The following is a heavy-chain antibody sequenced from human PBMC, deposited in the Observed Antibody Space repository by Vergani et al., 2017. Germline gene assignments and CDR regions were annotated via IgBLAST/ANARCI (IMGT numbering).Heavy chain of an antibody. Sequence: EVQLVESGGGLVQPGGSQRLSCAASGFTFSSYAMSWVRQAPGKGLEWVSAISGSGGSTYYADSVKGRFTISRDNSKNKLYLQMNSRRAEDTAVYYCAKDRYWSSTSCYVDYWGQGTLVTVSS. CDR3: AKDRYWSSTSCYVDY. CDR2: ISGSGGST. D-gene: IGHD2-2*01. J-gene: IGHJ4*02. CDR1: GFTFSSYA. V-gene: IGHV3-23*04.